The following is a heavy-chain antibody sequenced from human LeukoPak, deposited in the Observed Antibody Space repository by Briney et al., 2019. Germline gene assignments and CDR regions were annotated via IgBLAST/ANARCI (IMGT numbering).Heavy chain of an antibody. D-gene: IGHD3-22*01. J-gene: IGHJ4*02. CDR1: GYTFTAYY. CDR2: INPNSGGT. Sequence: EASVKVSCKASGYTFTAYYIHWVRQAPGQRLEWMGWINPNSGGTNYARKFRGRVTMTRDTSISTAYMELSSLRSDDTAVYYCVRVTISDYYDSSGLFDYGGQGPLVTVPS. CDR3: VRVTISDYYDSSGLFDY. V-gene: IGHV1-2*02.